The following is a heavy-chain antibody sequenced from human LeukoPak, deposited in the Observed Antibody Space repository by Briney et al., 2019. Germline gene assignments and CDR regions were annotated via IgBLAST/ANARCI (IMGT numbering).Heavy chain of an antibody. V-gene: IGHV3-30*02. CDR1: GFTFSTYG. J-gene: IGHJ4*02. Sequence: GGSLRLSCAASGFTFSTYGMHWVRQAPGKGLEWVAFIRYDGSNKYYADSVKGRFTISRDNSKNTLYLQMNSLRSEDTAVYYCAREGEITMVRGVISRTSFDYWGQGTLVTVSS. CDR3: AREGEITMVRGVISRTSFDY. D-gene: IGHD3-10*01. CDR2: IRYDGSNK.